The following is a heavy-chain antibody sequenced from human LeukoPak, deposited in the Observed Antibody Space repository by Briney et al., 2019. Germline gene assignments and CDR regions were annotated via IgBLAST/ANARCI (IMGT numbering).Heavy chain of an antibody. CDR2: IWYDGSQK. J-gene: IGHJ4*02. CDR3: AKYYYDSSGDY. V-gene: IGHV3-33*02. CDR1: GFTFSNYG. D-gene: IGHD3-22*01. Sequence: GGSLRLSCAVSGFTFSNYGMHWVRQAPGKGLEGVAVIWYDGSQKYYADSVKGRFTIYRDDSTNTLFLQMNSLRVEDTAVYYCAKYYYDSSGDYWGQGTLVTVSS.